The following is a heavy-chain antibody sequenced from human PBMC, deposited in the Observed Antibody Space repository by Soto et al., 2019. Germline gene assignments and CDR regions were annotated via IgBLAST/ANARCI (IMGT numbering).Heavy chain of an antibody. D-gene: IGHD3-16*01. Sequence: GGSLRLSCAASGFTFNNYAMSWVRQAPGKGLEWVSSISGGGSSTYYADSVKGRFTISRDNSKNTLYLQMNSLRAEDTAVYYCAKFPGYDYVWGIYYFFDYWGLGALVTVSS. CDR2: ISGGGSST. J-gene: IGHJ4*02. V-gene: IGHV3-23*01. CDR3: AKFPGYDYVWGIYYFFDY. CDR1: GFTFNNYA.